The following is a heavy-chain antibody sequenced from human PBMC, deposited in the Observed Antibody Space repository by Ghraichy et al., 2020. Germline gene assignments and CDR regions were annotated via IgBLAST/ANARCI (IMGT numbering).Heavy chain of an antibody. J-gene: IGHJ4*02. CDR2: INSDGSST. V-gene: IGHV3-74*01. D-gene: IGHD2-21*01. Sequence: RGSLRLSCAASGFTFSSYWMHWVRQTPGEGLVWVSLINSDGSSTNYADSVKGRFTISRDNAKNTLYLQMNSLRAEDTAVYYCARDRGYSADYWGQGTLVIVSS. CDR3: ARDRGYSADY. CDR1: GFTFSSYW.